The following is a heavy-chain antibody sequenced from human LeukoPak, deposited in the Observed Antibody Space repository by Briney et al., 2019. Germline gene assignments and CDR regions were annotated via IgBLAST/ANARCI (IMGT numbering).Heavy chain of an antibody. D-gene: IGHD3-22*01. CDR3: ARLITYYDSSGYYEGDAFDI. V-gene: IGHV4-34*01. J-gene: IGHJ3*02. CDR1: GGSFSGYY. Sequence: PSETLSLTCAVYGGSFSGYYWSWIRQPPGKGLEWIGEINHSGSTNYNPSLKSRVTISVDTSKNQFSLKLSSVTAADTAVYYCARLITYYDSSGYYEGDAFDIWGQGTMVTVSS. CDR2: INHSGST.